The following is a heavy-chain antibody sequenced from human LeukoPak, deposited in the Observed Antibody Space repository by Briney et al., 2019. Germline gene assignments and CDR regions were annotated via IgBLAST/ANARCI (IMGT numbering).Heavy chain of an antibody. CDR3: ANNLGDIPGVGY. D-gene: IGHD2-15*01. CDR1: RFTFSSYG. CDR2: ISYDGSNK. V-gene: IGHV3-30*18. Sequence: GGSLRLSCAASRFTFSSYGMHWVRQAPGKGLEWVAVISYDGSNKYYADSVKGRFTISRDNSKNTLYLQMNSLRAEDTAVYYCANNLGDIPGVGYWGQGTLVTVSS. J-gene: IGHJ4*02.